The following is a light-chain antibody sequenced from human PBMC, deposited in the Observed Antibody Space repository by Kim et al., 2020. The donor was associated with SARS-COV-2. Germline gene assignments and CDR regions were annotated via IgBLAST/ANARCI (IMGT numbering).Light chain of an antibody. V-gene: IGLV3-1*01. CDR2: GES. CDR1: KLGDKY. CDR3: QAWDSSTVV. Sequence: SYELTQPPSASVSPGQTASITCSGDKLGDKYVCWYQQKPGQSPVLVIYGESKRPSGIPERFSGSNSGNTATLTISGTQAMDEADYYCQAWDSSTVVFGGGTKLTVL. J-gene: IGLJ2*01.